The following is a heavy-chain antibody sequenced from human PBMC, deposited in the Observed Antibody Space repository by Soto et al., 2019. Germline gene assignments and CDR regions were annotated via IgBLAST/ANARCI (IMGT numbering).Heavy chain of an antibody. Sequence: QVQLVQSGAEVKKPESSVKVSCKAPGGTFSTYAISWVRQAPGQGLEWMGGIIPMFGTANYAQRFQDRVTITADESPNTVYMERSGVRSEDTAVYFCASGIQLWLRRINNGYSGWGQGTLVTVSS. CDR3: ASGIQLWLRRINNGYSG. J-gene: IGHJ4*02. CDR1: GGTFSTYA. D-gene: IGHD5-18*01. CDR2: IIPMFGTA. V-gene: IGHV1-69*12.